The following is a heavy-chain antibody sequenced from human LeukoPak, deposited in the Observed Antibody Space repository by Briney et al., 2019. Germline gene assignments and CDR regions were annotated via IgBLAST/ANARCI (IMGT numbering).Heavy chain of an antibody. D-gene: IGHD3-22*01. CDR1: GGSISSYY. Sequence: SETLSLTCTVSGGSISSYYWSWIRQPPGKGLEWIGYIYYSGSTNYNPSLKSRVTIPVDTSKNQFSLKLSSVTAADTAVYYCARSDSSGFVDYWGQGTLVTVSS. CDR3: ARSDSSGFVDY. V-gene: IGHV4-59*01. J-gene: IGHJ4*02. CDR2: IYYSGST.